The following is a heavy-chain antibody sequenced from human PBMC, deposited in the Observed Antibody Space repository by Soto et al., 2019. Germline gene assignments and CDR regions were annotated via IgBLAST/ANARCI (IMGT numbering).Heavy chain of an antibody. J-gene: IGHJ6*02. V-gene: IGHV3-48*02. Sequence: PGGSLRLSCAAYGFTVSSYSMNWVRHAPGKGLEWVSYISSSSSTIFYADSVKGRFTISRDNAKNSLYLQMNSLRDEDTAVYYCATESVDTDMEHRIVIDARGQRTTVPVS. CDR2: ISSSSSTI. CDR1: GFTVSSYS. CDR3: ATESVDTDMEHRIVIDA. D-gene: IGHD5-18*01.